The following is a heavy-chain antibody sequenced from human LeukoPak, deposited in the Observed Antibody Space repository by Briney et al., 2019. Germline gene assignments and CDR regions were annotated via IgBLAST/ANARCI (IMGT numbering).Heavy chain of an antibody. CDR3: ARGGWSGYDPTNYYYYGMDV. CDR1: GYTFTGYY. D-gene: IGHD5-12*01. V-gene: IGHV1-2*02. Sequence: GASVKVSCKASGYTFTGYYMHWVRQAPGQGLEWMGWINPNSGGTNYAQKFQGRVTMTRDTSISTAYTELSRLRSDDTAVYYCARGGWSGYDPTNYYYYGMDVWGQGTTVTVSS. CDR2: INPNSGGT. J-gene: IGHJ6*02.